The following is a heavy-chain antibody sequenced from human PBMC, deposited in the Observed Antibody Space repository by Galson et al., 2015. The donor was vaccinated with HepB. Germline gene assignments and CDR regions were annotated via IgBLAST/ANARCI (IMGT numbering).Heavy chain of an antibody. D-gene: IGHD2-21*02. V-gene: IGHV7-4-1*02. CDR2: INTNTGNP. CDR1: GYTFTSYA. CDR3: ARRLLPPNRSWVGY. Sequence: SVKVSCKASGYTFTSYAMNWVRQAPGQGLEWMGWINTNTGNPTYAQGFTGRFVFSLDTSVSTAYLQISSLKAEDTAVYYCARRLLPPNRSWVGYWGQGTLVTVSS. J-gene: IGHJ4*02.